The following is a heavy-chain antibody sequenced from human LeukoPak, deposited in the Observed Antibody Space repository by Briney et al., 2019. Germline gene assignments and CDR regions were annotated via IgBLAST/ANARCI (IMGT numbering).Heavy chain of an antibody. CDR2: ISGSGGST. CDR3: AKEGYSYGGLDAFDI. D-gene: IGHD5-18*01. CDR1: GFTFSSYG. V-gene: IGHV3-23*01. Sequence: GGTLRLSCAASGFTFSSYGMSWVRQAPGKGLEWVSAISGSGGSTYYADSVKGRFTISRDNAKNSLYLQMNSLRAEDTAVYYCAKEGYSYGGLDAFDIWGQGTMVTVSS. J-gene: IGHJ3*02.